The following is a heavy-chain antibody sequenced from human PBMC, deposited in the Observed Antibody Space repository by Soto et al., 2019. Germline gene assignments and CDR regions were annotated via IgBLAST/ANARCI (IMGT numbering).Heavy chain of an antibody. CDR2: VSGGGSSS. J-gene: IGHJ6*02. CDR3: AKDFYGGNYYNGLDV. Sequence: EMQLVESGGRLVQPGGSLRLACEASGFTFSSYAMSWVRQAPGKGLEWVTGVSGGGSSSYFADSVKGRFTISRDNSKNTLYLQMDRLSAEDTAVYYCAKDFYGGNYYNGLDVWGQGTTVVVSS. D-gene: IGHD1-26*01. V-gene: IGHV3-23*04. CDR1: GFTFSSYA.